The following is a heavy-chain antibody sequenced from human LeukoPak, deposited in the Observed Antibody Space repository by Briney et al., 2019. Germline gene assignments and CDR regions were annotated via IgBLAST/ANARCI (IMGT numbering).Heavy chain of an antibody. CDR3: AKDDGDYVFDS. Sequence: SETLSLTCTVSGGSISSYYWSWIRQPPGKGLEWIGYIYYSGSTNYNPSLKSRVTISVDTSKNQFSLKLSSVTAADTAVYFCAKDDGDYVFDSWGQGTQVTVSS. J-gene: IGHJ4*02. V-gene: IGHV4-59*12. CDR1: GGSISSYY. CDR2: IYYSGST. D-gene: IGHD4-17*01.